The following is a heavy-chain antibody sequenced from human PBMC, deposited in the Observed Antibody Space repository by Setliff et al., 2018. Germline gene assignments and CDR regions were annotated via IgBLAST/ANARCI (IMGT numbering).Heavy chain of an antibody. D-gene: IGHD4-17*01. CDR1: GFTFNTYS. CDR3: ARFYGNYPLDY. CDR2: ISNSGSHT. Sequence: GGSLRLSCAVSGFTFNTYSMNWVRQAPGKGLEWVSSISNSGSHTYYADSVKGRFTISRDNAKNSLYLQMNSLRAEDTAVYYCARFYGNYPLDYWGQGILVTVSS. J-gene: IGHJ4*02. V-gene: IGHV3-21*01.